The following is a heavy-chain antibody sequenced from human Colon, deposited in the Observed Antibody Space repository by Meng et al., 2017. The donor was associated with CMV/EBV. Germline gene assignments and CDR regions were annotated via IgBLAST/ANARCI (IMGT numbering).Heavy chain of an antibody. CDR2: IHHSGKT. CDR1: GGSFSDYY. Sequence: SETLSLTCVVSGGSFSDYYWTWIRQSPGKGLEWIGEIHHSGKTNSNPSVRSRVTISLDASKGQFSLKLSSATAADTAVYYCAGNVWGIRFDPWGQGTLVTVSS. CDR3: AGNVWGIRFDP. V-gene: IGHV4-34*01. J-gene: IGHJ5*02. D-gene: IGHD1-14*01.